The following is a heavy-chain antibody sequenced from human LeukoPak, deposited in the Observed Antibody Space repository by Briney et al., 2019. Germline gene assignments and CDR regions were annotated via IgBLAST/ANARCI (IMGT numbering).Heavy chain of an antibody. Sequence: SVKVSCKASGGTFSSYTISWVRQAPGQGLEWMGRIIPIFGTANYAQKFQGRVTITTDESTSTAYMELSRLRSEDTAVYYCARDKWAAGTGMQRRILEFDPWGQGTLVTVSS. CDR1: GGTFSSYT. CDR2: IIPIFGTA. J-gene: IGHJ5*02. D-gene: IGHD6-13*01. V-gene: IGHV1-69*05. CDR3: ARDKWAAGTGMQRRILEFDP.